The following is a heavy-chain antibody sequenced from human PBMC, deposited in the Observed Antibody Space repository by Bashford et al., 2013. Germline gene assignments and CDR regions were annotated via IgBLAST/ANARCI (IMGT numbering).Heavy chain of an antibody. V-gene: IGHV3-7*01. CDR2: IKQDGSEK. Sequence: VRQAPGKGLEWVANIKQDGSEKYYVDSVKGRFTISRDNAKNSLYLQMNSLGAEDTAVYYCARDRGYGETDIWGQGTMVTVSS. J-gene: IGHJ3*02. CDR3: ARDRGYGETDI. D-gene: IGHD4-17*01.